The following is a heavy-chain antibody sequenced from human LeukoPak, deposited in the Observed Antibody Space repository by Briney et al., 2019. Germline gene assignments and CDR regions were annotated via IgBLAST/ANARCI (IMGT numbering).Heavy chain of an antibody. D-gene: IGHD5-18*01. CDR3: ASPGEYSYGRDGFDY. CDR2: IIPIFGMA. V-gene: IGHV1-69*04. J-gene: IGHJ4*02. Sequence: SVNVSCKASGGTFSSYAISWVRQAPCQGVDGMGRIIPIFGMANYARKFQGRVTLTADNPTSTAYMELRSLRSEDTAVYYCASPGEYSYGRDGFDYWGQGTLVTVSS. CDR1: GGTFSSYA.